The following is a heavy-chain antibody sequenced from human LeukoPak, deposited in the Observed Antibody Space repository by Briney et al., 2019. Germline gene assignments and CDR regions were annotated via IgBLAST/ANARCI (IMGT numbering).Heavy chain of an antibody. J-gene: IGHJ5*02. CDR3: ARGLASYDFWSGYYPPFDP. Sequence: ASVKVSCKASGYTFTSYDINWVRQATGQGLEWMGWMNPNSGNTGYAQKFQGRVTMTRNTPISTAYMELSSLRSEDTAVYYCARGLASYDFWSGYYPPFDPWGQGTLVTVSS. V-gene: IGHV1-8*01. D-gene: IGHD3-3*01. CDR2: MNPNSGNT. CDR1: GYTFTSYD.